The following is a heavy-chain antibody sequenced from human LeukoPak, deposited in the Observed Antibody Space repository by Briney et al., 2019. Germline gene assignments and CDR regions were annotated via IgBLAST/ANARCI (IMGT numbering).Heavy chain of an antibody. CDR2: ISSSSYV. D-gene: IGHD5-18*01. Sequence: GGSLRLSCAASGFTFSSYSMNWVRQAPGKGLEWVSSISSSSYVYYADSVKGRFTISRDNAKNSLYLQMNSLRAEDTAVYYCARDRSYGFGFWGQGTLVTVSS. J-gene: IGHJ4*02. CDR3: ARDRSYGFGF. CDR1: GFTFSSYS. V-gene: IGHV3-21*01.